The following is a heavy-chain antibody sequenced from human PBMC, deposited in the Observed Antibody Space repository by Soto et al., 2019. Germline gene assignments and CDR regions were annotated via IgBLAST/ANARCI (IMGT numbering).Heavy chain of an antibody. CDR1: GGTFSSYT. D-gene: IGHD3-10*01. J-gene: IGHJ4*01. Sequence: QVQLVQSGAEVKKPGSSVQVSCKASGGTFSSYTISWVRQAPGQGLEWMGRIIPILGIANYAQKFQGRVTITADKSTSTAYMELISLRSEDTAVYYCAREEYYYGSGAFFDYWGHGTLVTVSS. CDR3: AREEYYYGSGAFFDY. CDR2: IIPILGIA. V-gene: IGHV1-69*08.